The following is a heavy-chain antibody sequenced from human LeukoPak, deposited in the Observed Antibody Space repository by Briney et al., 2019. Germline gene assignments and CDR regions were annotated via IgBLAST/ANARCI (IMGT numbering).Heavy chain of an antibody. CDR1: GFTFSSYW. CDR2: IKQDGSEK. J-gene: IGHJ4*02. CDR3: VRAGWELDY. V-gene: IGHV3-7*01. Sequence: GGSLRLSCAASGFTFSSYWMSWVRQAPGKGLEWVANIKQDGSEKYYVDSVKGRFTISRDDAKNSLYLHMNSLRAEDTALYYCVRAGWELDYWGQGTPVTVSS. D-gene: IGHD6-19*01.